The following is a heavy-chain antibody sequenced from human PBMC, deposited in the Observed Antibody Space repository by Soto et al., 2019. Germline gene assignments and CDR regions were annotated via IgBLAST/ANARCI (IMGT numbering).Heavy chain of an antibody. Sequence: QVQLVQSGAEVKKPGSSVKVSRKASGGTFSSYTISWVRQAPGQGLEWMGRIIPLLGIANYAQKFQGRVTITADKSTSTAYMELSSLRAEDTAVYYCAREETYYYGSGIGGLDYWGQGTLVTVSS. D-gene: IGHD3-10*01. CDR3: AREETYYYGSGIGGLDY. CDR2: IIPLLGIA. CDR1: GGTFSSYT. J-gene: IGHJ4*02. V-gene: IGHV1-69*08.